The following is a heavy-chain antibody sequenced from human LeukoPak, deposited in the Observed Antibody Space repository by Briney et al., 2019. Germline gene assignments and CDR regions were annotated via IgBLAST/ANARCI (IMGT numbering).Heavy chain of an antibody. CDR3: ARRAFLLLGYYYGMDV. D-gene: IGHD3-22*01. CDR2: IIPNVYGTI. CDR1: GGPISNFA. V-gene: IGHV1-69*13. Sequence: GASVKVSCKASGGPISNFAFNWVRQAPGQRLEWMGGIIPNVYGTIKYAQVFEGRLTISADESTNTVHMELSSLRSEDTAVYYCARRAFLLLGYYYGMDVWGQGTTVTVSS. J-gene: IGHJ6*02.